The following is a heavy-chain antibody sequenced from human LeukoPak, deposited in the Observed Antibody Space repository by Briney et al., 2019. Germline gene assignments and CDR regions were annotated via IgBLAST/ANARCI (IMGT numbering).Heavy chain of an antibody. CDR3: AGGQQLENWFDP. J-gene: IGHJ5*02. CDR2: TYYRSKWYN. D-gene: IGHD6-13*01. Sequence: SQTLSLTCAISGDSVSSNSAAWNWIRQSPSRGLEWLGRTYYRSKWYNDYAVSVKSRITINPDTSKKQFSLQLNSVTPEDTAVYYCAGGQQLENWFDPWGQGTLVTVSS. CDR1: GDSVSSNSAA. V-gene: IGHV6-1*01.